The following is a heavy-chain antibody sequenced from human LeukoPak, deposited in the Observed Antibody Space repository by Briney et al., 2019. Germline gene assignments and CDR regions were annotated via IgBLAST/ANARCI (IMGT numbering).Heavy chain of an antibody. CDR2: INHSGST. Sequence: SETLSLTCAVYGGSFSGYYWSWIRQPPGKGLEWIGEINHSGSTNYNPSLKSRVTISVDTSKNQFSLKLSSVTAADTAVYYCAREDYCSGGSCYSGYFQHWGQGTLVTVSS. J-gene: IGHJ1*01. CDR3: AREDYCSGGSCYSGYFQH. V-gene: IGHV4-34*01. CDR1: GGSFSGYY. D-gene: IGHD2-15*01.